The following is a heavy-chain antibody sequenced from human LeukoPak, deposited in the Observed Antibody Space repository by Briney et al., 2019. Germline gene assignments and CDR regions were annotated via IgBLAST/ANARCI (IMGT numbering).Heavy chain of an antibody. V-gene: IGHV3-9*01. Sequence: PGRSLRLSCAASGFTFDDYALHWVRQAPGKGLEWVSGISWNSHTIGYADSVRGRFTTSRDNAKNSLYLQMNSLRAEDTALYYCAKAPSLYQGFDYWGQGTLVTVSS. CDR2: ISWNSHTI. J-gene: IGHJ4*02. CDR3: AKAPSLYQGFDY. D-gene: IGHD2-2*02. CDR1: GFTFDDYA.